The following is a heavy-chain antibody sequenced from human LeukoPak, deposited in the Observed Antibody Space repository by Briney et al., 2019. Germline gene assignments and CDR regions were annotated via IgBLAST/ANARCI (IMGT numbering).Heavy chain of an antibody. Sequence: PSETLSLTCAVYGGSFTNYYWSWIRLPPGKGLEWIGEINHSGSTSYNPSLKSRVTISVETSKNQFSLKLSSVTAAGTAVYYCARRSNPGDYRWFDPWGQGTLVTVSS. D-gene: IGHD4-17*01. CDR2: INHSGST. CDR1: GGSFTNYY. CDR3: ARRSNPGDYRWFDP. V-gene: IGHV4-34*01. J-gene: IGHJ5*02.